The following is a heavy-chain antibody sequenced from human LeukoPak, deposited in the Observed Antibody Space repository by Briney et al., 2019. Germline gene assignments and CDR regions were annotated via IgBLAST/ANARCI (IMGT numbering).Heavy chain of an antibody. CDR1: GFGFSNYW. Sequence: GALRLSCAASGFGFSNYWMSWVRQAPGKGLEWVANMNEDGSEKNYVDSVKGRFTISRDNAQDSLYLQMNSLRAEDTAVFYCARDRGYSNFDYWGQGTLLTVSS. CDR2: MNEDGSEK. J-gene: IGHJ4*02. D-gene: IGHD4-11*01. CDR3: ARDRGYSNFDY. V-gene: IGHV3-7*01.